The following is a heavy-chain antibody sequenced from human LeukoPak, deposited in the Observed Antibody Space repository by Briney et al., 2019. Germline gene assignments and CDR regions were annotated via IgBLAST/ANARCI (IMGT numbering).Heavy chain of an antibody. V-gene: IGHV1-24*01. CDR3: ATSRILTGYYTNWFDP. CDR2: FDPEDGET. CDR1: GYTLTELS. Sequence: SVKVSCKVSGYTLTELSMHWVRQAPGKGLEWMGGFDPEDGETIYAQKFQGRVTMTEDTSTDTAYMELSSLRSEDTAVYYCATSRILTGYYTNWFDPWGQGTLVTVSS. J-gene: IGHJ5*02. D-gene: IGHD3-9*01.